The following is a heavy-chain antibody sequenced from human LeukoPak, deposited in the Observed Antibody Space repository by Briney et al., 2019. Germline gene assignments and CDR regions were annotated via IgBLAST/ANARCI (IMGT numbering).Heavy chain of an antibody. D-gene: IGHD6-13*01. J-gene: IGHJ5*02. CDR2: IHYSGST. CDR1: GGSISSYY. CDR3: AREVVTSSSWYGPLNWFDP. Sequence: SETLSLTCTVSGGSISSYYWSWIRQPPGKGLEWIGYIHYSGSTNYNPSLKSRVTKSVDTSKNQFSLKLSSVTAADTAVYYCAREVVTSSSWYGPLNWFDPWGQGTLVTVSS. V-gene: IGHV4-59*01.